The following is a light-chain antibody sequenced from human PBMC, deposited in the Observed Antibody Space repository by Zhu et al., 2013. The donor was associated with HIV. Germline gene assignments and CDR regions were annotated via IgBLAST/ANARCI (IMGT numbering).Light chain of an antibody. CDR3: QQYDDSPRYA. V-gene: IGKV3-20*01. CDR2: DAS. J-gene: IGKJ2*01. Sequence: EIVLTQSPGTLSLSPGERATLSCRASESVSSNYLAWYQQRPGQAPRLLIHDASSRATAIPDRFSGSGSGTDFTLTITRLEPEDFAVYYCQQYDDSPRYAFGQGTKVEI. CDR1: ESVSSNY.